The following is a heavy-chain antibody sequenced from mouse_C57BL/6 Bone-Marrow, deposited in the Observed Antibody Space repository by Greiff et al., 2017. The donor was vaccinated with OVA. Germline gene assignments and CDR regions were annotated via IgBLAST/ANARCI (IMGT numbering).Heavy chain of an antibody. V-gene: IGHV1-59*01. Sequence: VQLQQPGAELVRPGPSVKLSCKASGYTFTSYWMHWVKQRPGQGLEWIGVIDPSDSYTNYNQKFKGKATLTVDTSSSTAYMQLSSLTSEDSAVYYCARGRLPFAYWGQGTLVTVSA. D-gene: IGHD2-2*01. CDR2: IDPSDSYT. J-gene: IGHJ3*01. CDR3: ARGRLPFAY. CDR1: GYTFTSYW.